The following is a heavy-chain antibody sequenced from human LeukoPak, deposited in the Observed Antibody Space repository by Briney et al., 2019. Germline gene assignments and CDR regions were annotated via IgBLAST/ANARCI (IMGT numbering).Heavy chain of an antibody. D-gene: IGHD6-19*01. CDR2: ISSNGGST. J-gene: IGHJ2*01. V-gene: IGHV3-64*01. Sequence: GGSLRLSCAASGFTFSSYAMHWVRQAPGKGLEYVSGISSNGGSTYYANSVKGRFTVSRDNSKNTLYLQMGSLRAEDMAVYYCARGGVAVAGRLWYFDPWGRGTLVTVSS. CDR3: ARGGVAVAGRLWYFDP. CDR1: GFTFSSYA.